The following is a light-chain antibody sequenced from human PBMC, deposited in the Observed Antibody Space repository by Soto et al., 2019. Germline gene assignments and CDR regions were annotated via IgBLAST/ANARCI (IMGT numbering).Light chain of an antibody. CDR3: QVWHSTSVRV. CDR1: NIGAKG. CDR2: DDR. Sequence: LTQPHSVSVAPGQTASITCGGNNIGAKGVHWYQQKNPGQAPVLVVFDDRARPSAIPERFSGSNSGNTATLTISRVEAGDEADYYCQVWHSTSVRVFGGGTQLTVL. V-gene: IGLV3-21*02. J-gene: IGLJ3*02.